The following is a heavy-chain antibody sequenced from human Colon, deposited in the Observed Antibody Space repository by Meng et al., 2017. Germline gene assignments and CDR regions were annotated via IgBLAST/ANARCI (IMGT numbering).Heavy chain of an antibody. V-gene: IGHV1-69*08. D-gene: IGHD2/OR15-2a*01. CDR1: GGSFSTYT. CDR3: ARGRGNQPLFDF. CDR2: LIPVLNKA. J-gene: IGHJ4*02. Sequence: QVRLVQSGAGVKSPGSSGNVAFKTSGGSFSTYTFSWVRQAPGQGLEWMGGLIPVLNKAKSAPRFQDRVTFTADETTTTAYMELSSLTFEDTAVYFCARGRGNQPLFDFWGQGTLVTVSS.